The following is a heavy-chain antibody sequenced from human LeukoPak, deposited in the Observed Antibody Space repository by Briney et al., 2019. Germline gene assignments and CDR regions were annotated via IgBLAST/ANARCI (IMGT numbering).Heavy chain of an antibody. CDR2: ISAYNGNT. D-gene: IGHD6-19*01. V-gene: IGHV1-18*01. CDR3: ARESSGWYYYYMDV. CDR1: GYTFTSYG. J-gene: IGHJ6*03. Sequence: ASVKVSCKASGYTFTSYGISWVRQAPGQGLEWMGWISAYNGNTNYAQKLQGRVTMNTDTSTNTAYMELRSLRSDDTAVYYCARESSGWYYYYMDVWGKGTTVTVSS.